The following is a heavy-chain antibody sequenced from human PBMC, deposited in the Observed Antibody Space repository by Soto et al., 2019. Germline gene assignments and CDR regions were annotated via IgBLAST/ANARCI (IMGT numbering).Heavy chain of an antibody. J-gene: IGHJ4*02. CDR2: IDSDDGTT. CDR3: VRPYYSSSWFPFDR. CDR1: GFDFGDYY. D-gene: IGHD6-13*01. V-gene: IGHV3-11*01. Sequence: AGGSLRISCTASGFDFGDYYMSWIRQAPGKGLEWVSYIDSDDGTTYYTDSVRGRFTISRDNAKNSLYLQMNSLRVEDTALYYCVRPYYSSSWFPFDRWGQGTLVTVS.